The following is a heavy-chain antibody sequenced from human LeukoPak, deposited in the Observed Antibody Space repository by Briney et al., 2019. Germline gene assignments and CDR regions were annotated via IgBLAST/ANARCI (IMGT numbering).Heavy chain of an antibody. V-gene: IGHV1-2*02. CDR1: GYTFTGYY. Sequence: ASVKVSCKASGYTFTGYYMHWVRQAPGQGLEWMGWINPNSGGTNYAQKFQGGVTMTRDTSISTAYMELSRLRSDDTAVYYCARDPRGGYPLDAFDIWGQGTMVTVSS. CDR3: ARDPRGGYPLDAFDI. D-gene: IGHD1-26*01. CDR2: INPNSGGT. J-gene: IGHJ3*02.